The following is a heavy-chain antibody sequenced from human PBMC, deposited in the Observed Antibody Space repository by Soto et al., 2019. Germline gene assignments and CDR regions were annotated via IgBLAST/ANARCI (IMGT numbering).Heavy chain of an antibody. J-gene: IGHJ4*02. CDR2: IYQTGST. Sequence: QVQLQESGPKLVKPSQTLSLTCSVSGGSISTVGHYWTWISQPPGQSLEWIGSIYQTGSTYYSKSLRSRCTMGVDTSTIQFSLRLSSVTAAATAVYFCPRATGTMRSRNCEYRGQGSLVTVSS. CDR1: GGSISTVGHY. D-gene: IGHD1-1*01. V-gene: IGHV4-31*03. CDR3: PRATGTMRSRNCEY.